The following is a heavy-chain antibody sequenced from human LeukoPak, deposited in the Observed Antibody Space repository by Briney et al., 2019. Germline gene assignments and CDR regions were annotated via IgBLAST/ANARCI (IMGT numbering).Heavy chain of an antibody. CDR3: ARDERYSDADHHYPDLGY. J-gene: IGHJ4*02. D-gene: IGHD3-16*01. V-gene: IGHV1-2*02. CDR1: GYIFTGYY. Sequence: ASVKVSCKASGYIFTGYYLFWVRQALGQGLEWMGWINPNGGATRYAQKFQGRVTLTCDTSIRTTYMELSSLTSDDTAVYYCARDERYSDADHHYPDLGYWGQGTLVTVSS. CDR2: INPNGGAT.